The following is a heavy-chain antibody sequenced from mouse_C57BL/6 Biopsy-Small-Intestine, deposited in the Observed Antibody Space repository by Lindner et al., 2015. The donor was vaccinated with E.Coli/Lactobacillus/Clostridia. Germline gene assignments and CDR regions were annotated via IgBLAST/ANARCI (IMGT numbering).Heavy chain of an antibody. J-gene: IGHJ3*01. D-gene: IGHD2-13*01. CDR3: VYGDFVAWFTY. CDR2: IYPDNGGT. CDR1: GYTFTDYY. V-gene: IGHV1-34*02. Sequence: VQLQESGPELVKPGDSVKLSCKASGYTFTDYYIDWVKQSHGKSLEWIGYIYPDNGGTSYNQMFKGKATLTADKSSSTAYMQLSSLTSEDSAVYFCVYGDFVAWFTYWGQGTLVTVSA.